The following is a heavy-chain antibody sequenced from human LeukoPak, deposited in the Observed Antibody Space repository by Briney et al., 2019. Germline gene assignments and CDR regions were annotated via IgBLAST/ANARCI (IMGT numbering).Heavy chain of an antibody. CDR1: GGSISGGGYY. CDR2: IYYSGST. V-gene: IGHV4-31*03. Sequence: SETLSLTCTVSGGSISGGGYYWSWVRQRPGKGLEWIGYIYYSGSTYYAPSLKSRVAMSLDTSKNQFSLKLTSVTAADTGVYYCVREPPVNCFDVWGQGTLVTVSS. CDR3: VREPPVNCFDV. J-gene: IGHJ4*02. D-gene: IGHD4-11*01.